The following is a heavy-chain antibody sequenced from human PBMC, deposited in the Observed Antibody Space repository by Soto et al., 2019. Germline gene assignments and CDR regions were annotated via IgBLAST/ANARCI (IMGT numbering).Heavy chain of an antibody. V-gene: IGHV4-4*07. CDR3: AREKRLCTGGRGFVSFDY. CDR1: GGSISRYY. D-gene: IGHD2-8*02. CDR2: IYSSGST. J-gene: IGHJ4*02. Sequence: NPSETLSLTCTASGGSISRYYWTWIRQPPGKGLEWIGRIYSSGSTNYNPSLKSRVTTAVDTSKNQFSLKLSSVTAADTAVYHCAREKRLCTGGRGFVSFDYWGQGTLVTVSS.